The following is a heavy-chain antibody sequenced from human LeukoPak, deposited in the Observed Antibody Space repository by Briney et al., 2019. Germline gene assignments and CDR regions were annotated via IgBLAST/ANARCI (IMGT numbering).Heavy chain of an antibody. V-gene: IGHV3-30*02. Sequence: PGRSLRLSCAASGFTFSSYGLHWVRQAPGKGLEWVAFIRYDGSNKYYADSVKGRFTISRDNSKNTLYLQMNSLRAEDTAVYYCAKDLSTYDYGDQGDAFDIWGQGTMVTVSS. D-gene: IGHD4-17*01. CDR2: IRYDGSNK. J-gene: IGHJ3*02. CDR3: AKDLSTYDYGDQGDAFDI. CDR1: GFTFSSYG.